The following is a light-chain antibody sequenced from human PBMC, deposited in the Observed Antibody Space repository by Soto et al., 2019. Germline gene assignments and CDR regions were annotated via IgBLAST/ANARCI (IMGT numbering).Light chain of an antibody. Sequence: EIVMTQSPATLSVSPGERVTLSCRASQSVSSNLAWYQQKPGQAPRLLIYGASTRATGIPARFSGSGSGTEFTLTISSLQSEDFAVYYCQQYNNWPPWTFGQGNKVEIK. CDR1: QSVSSN. V-gene: IGKV3-15*01. CDR3: QQYNNWPPWT. CDR2: GAS. J-gene: IGKJ1*01.